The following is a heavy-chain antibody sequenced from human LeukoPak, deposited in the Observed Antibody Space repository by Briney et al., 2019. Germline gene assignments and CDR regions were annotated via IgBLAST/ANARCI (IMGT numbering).Heavy chain of an antibody. CDR1: GYTFTGYY. Sequence: GASVKVSCKASGYTFTGYYMHWVRQAPGQGLEWMGWINPNSGNTGYAQKFQGRVTMTRNTSISTAYMELSSLRSEDTAVYYCAAHRYCSSTSCYATPTDYWGQGTLVTVSS. CDR3: AAHRYCSSTSCYATPTDY. CDR2: INPNSGNT. J-gene: IGHJ4*02. V-gene: IGHV1-8*02. D-gene: IGHD2-2*01.